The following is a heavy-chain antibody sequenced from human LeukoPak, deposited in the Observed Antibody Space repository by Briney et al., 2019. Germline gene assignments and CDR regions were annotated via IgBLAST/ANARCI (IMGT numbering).Heavy chain of an antibody. CDR1: GLTFSSHA. Sequence: GGSLRLSCAASGLTFSSHAMYWVRQAPGKGLEYVSAISSDGGSTYYADSVKGRFTISRDNSKNTLNLQMGSLRAEDMAVYYCVREGIAATGGSFDMWGQGTMVTVSS. J-gene: IGHJ3*02. D-gene: IGHD6-13*01. V-gene: IGHV3-64*02. CDR3: VREGIAATGGSFDM. CDR2: ISSDGGST.